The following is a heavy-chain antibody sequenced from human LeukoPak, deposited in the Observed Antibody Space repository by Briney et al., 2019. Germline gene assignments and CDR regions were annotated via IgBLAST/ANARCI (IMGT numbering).Heavy chain of an antibody. D-gene: IGHD3-10*01. Sequence: GGSLRLSCAASGFTVSSNYMSWVRQAPGKGLEWVAVISYDGSNKYYADSVKGRFTISRDNSKNTLYLQMNSLRAEDTAVYYCAKDSKLLLWFGGGNYFDYWGQGTLVTVSS. CDR1: GFTVSSNY. CDR2: ISYDGSNK. J-gene: IGHJ4*02. V-gene: IGHV3-30*18. CDR3: AKDSKLLLWFGGGNYFDY.